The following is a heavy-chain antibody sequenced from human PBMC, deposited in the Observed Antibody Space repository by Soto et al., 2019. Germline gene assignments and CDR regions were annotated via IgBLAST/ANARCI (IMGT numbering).Heavy chain of an antibody. V-gene: IGHV4-59*01. CDR2: IYYSGST. J-gene: IGHJ4*02. CDR3: AREVAVAGMFDY. CDR1: GGSISSYY. D-gene: IGHD6-19*01. Sequence: SGILSLTCTVSGGSISSYYWSWIRQPPGKGLEWIGYIYYSGSTNYNPSLKSRVTISVDTSKNQFSLKLSSVTAADTAVYYCAREVAVAGMFDYWGQGTLVTVSS.